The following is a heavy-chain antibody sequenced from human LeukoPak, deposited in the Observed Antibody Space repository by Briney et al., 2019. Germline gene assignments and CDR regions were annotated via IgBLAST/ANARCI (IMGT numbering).Heavy chain of an antibody. Sequence: GGSLRLSCAASGFTFSGSAMHWVRQASGKGLEWVGRIRSKANSYATAYAASVKGRFTISRDDSKNTAYLQMNSLKTEDTAVYYCTSHGRDYYYHMDVWGKGTTVTVSS. V-gene: IGHV3-73*01. CDR1: GFTFSGSA. CDR3: TSHGRDYYYHMDV. D-gene: IGHD1-26*01. J-gene: IGHJ6*03. CDR2: IRSKANSYAT.